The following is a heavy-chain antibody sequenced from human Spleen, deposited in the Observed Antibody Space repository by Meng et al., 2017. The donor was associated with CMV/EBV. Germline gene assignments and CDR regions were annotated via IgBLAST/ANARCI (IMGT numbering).Heavy chain of an antibody. D-gene: IGHD3-10*01. CDR2: ISGSGGST. Sequence: GGSLRLSCAASGFTFSSYAMSWVRQAPGKGLKWVSAISGSGGSTYYADSVYADSVKGRFTISRDNAKNSLYLQMNSLRAEDTAVYYCASLASYGSGSYYNYGMDVWGQGTTVTVSS. CDR1: GFTFSSYA. J-gene: IGHJ6*02. CDR3: ASLASYGSGSYYNYGMDV. V-gene: IGHV3-23*01.